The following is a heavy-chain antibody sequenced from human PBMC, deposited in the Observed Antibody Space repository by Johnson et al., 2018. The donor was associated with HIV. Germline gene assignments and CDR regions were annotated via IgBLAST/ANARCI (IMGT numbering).Heavy chain of an antibody. V-gene: IGHV3-30*18. CDR2: ISHDGSNK. Sequence: VQLVESGGGLVKPGGSLRLSCAASGFTFSDYYMSWIRQAPGKGLEWVAVISHDGSNKYYADSVKGRFTISRDNSKNTLYLQMNSLRAEDTAVYYCAKDPLVVPAATLDAFDIWGQGTMVTVSS. J-gene: IGHJ3*02. D-gene: IGHD2-2*01. CDR3: AKDPLVVPAATLDAFDI. CDR1: GFTFSDYY.